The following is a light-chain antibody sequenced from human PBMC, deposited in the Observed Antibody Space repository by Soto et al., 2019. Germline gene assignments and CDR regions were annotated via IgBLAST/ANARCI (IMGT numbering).Light chain of an antibody. CDR2: DAS. J-gene: IGKJ5*01. CDR1: QSISSF. CDR3: QQYGGSPIT. Sequence: EIVLTQSPATLSLSPGEGATLSCRASQSISSFLAWYQQKPGQAPRLLIYDASNRATGIPARFSGSGSGTDFTLTISSLEPEDFAVYYCQQYGGSPITFGLGTRLEIK. V-gene: IGKV3-11*01.